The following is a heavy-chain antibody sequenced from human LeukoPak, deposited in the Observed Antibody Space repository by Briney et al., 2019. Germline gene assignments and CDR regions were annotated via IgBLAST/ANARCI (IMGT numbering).Heavy chain of an antibody. J-gene: IGHJ4*02. CDR3: AKNIIAAAGMMDY. D-gene: IGHD6-13*01. CDR1: GFTFSSYA. V-gene: IGHV3-23*01. CDR2: ISGSGGDT. Sequence: GGSLRLSCAASGFTFSSYAMSWVRQAPGKGLEWVSVISGSGGDTYYADSVKGRSTISRDNSKNTLYLQMNTLRAEDTAVYYCAKNIIAAAGMMDYWGQGTLVTVSS.